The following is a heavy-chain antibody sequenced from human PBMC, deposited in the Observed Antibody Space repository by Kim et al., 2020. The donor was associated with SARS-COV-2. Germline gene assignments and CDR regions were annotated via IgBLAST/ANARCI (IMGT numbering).Heavy chain of an antibody. Sequence: ADSVKGRFTISRDNSKNTLYLQMNSLRAEDTAVYYCAKEDYYGSGYYFDYWGQGTLVTVSS. CDR3: AKEDYYGSGYYFDY. J-gene: IGHJ4*02. V-gene: IGHV3-30*02. D-gene: IGHD3-10*01.